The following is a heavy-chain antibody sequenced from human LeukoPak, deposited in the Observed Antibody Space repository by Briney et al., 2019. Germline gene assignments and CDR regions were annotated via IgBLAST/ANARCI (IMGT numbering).Heavy chain of an antibody. D-gene: IGHD3-10*01. CDR1: GYPFSAHF. CDR2: IDTTTGNP. CDR3: VRGTPTPGMDY. V-gene: IGHV7-4-1*02. Sequence: GASVKVSCKASGYPFSAHFLNWVRQALGQGLEWMGNIDTTTGNPRYAQDFTGRFVFSLDTSVSTAYLQITSLKADDTAAYYCVRGTPTPGMDYWGQGTQVTVSS. J-gene: IGHJ4*02.